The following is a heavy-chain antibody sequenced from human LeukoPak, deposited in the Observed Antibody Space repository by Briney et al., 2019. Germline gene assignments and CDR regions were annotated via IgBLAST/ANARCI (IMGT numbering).Heavy chain of an antibody. J-gene: IGHJ4*02. CDR2: IYPGDSDT. V-gene: IGHV5-51*01. CDR1: GYSFTSYW. Sequence: GESLKISCKGSGYSFTSYWSGRVRQMPGKGLEWMGIIYPGDSDTRYSPSFQGQVTISADKSISTAYLQWSSLKASDTAMYYCARLAYCGGDCYSAFDYWGQGTLVTVSS. CDR3: ARLAYCGGDCYSAFDY. D-gene: IGHD2-21*02.